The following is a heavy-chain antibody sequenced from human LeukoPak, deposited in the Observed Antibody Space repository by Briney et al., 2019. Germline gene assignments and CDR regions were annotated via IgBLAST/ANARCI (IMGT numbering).Heavy chain of an antibody. CDR3: ARGSIVGASRFDY. CDR1: GFTFSTHS. Sequence: GGSLRLSCAVSGFTFSTHSMNWARQAPGKGLEWVSHISSSGDTIYYADSVKGRFTISRDNAKNSLYLQLNSLGTEDTAVYYCARGSIVGASRFDYWGQGTLVTVSS. V-gene: IGHV3-48*04. CDR2: ISSSGDTI. J-gene: IGHJ4*02. D-gene: IGHD1-26*01.